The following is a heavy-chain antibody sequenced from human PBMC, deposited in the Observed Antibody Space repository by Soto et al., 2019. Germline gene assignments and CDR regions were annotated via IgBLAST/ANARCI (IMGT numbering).Heavy chain of an antibody. J-gene: IGHJ4*02. D-gene: IGHD3-22*01. V-gene: IGHV4-34*01. CDR2: INHSGST. CDR3: ARGRGSNYYDSSGRPFDY. Sequence: QVQLQQWGAGLLKPSETLSLTCAVYGGSFSGYYWSWIRQPPGKGLEWIGEINHSGSTNYNPSLKSRVTISADTSKNQFSLKLSSVTAADTAVYYCARGRGSNYYDSSGRPFDYWGQGTLVTVSS. CDR1: GGSFSGYY.